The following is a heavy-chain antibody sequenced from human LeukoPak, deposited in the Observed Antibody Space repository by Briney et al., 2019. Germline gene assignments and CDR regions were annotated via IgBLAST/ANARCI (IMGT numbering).Heavy chain of an antibody. V-gene: IGHV3-7*01. Sequence: PGGPLRLSCAASGFTFSSYGMHWVPQAPGKGLEWVASINQGESMIWYVDSVKGRFTISRDNANNLLFLQMNYMRVEDTAVYYCAKLLRDVTIYDFWGHGDLVTVSS. CDR2: INQGESMI. CDR3: AKLLRDVTIYDF. CDR1: GFTFSSYG. D-gene: IGHD5-24*01. J-gene: IGHJ4*03.